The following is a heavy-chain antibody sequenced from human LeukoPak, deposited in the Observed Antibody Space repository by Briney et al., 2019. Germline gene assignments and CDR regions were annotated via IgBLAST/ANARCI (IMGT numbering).Heavy chain of an antibody. V-gene: IGHV3-30*14. Sequence: GGSLRLSCAASGFTFSSYAMHWVRQAPGKGLEWVAVISYDGSNKYYADSVKGRFTISRDNSKNTLYLQMSSLRAEDTAVYYCVKGYCRGGNCFSRTMYYFDYWGQGTLVTVSS. D-gene: IGHD2-15*01. J-gene: IGHJ4*02. CDR2: ISYDGSNK. CDR3: VKGYCRGGNCFSRTMYYFDY. CDR1: GFTFSSYA.